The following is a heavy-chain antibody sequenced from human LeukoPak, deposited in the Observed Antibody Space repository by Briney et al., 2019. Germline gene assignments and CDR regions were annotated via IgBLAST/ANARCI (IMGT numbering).Heavy chain of an antibody. CDR3: ARVKGEGAHFDY. CDR2: ITSSSRYI. CDR1: GFPFSSNS. V-gene: IGHV3-21*04. Sequence: GGSLRLSCEASGFPFSSNSMSWVRQARGKGLEWVSSITSSSRYIYYADSVKGRFTTSRDNAKNSLYLQMNSLRAEDTALYHCARVKGEGAHFDYWGQGTLVTVSS. J-gene: IGHJ4*02. D-gene: IGHD1-26*01.